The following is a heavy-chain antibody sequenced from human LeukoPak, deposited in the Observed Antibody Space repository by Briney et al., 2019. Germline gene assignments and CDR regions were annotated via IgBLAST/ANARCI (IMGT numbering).Heavy chain of an antibody. D-gene: IGHD1-26*01. V-gene: IGHV1-69*04. CDR1: GGTFSSYT. CDR3: ARDEGSYHGDYFDY. Sequence: PVKVSCKASGGTFSSYTISWVRQAPGQGLEWMGRIIPILGIANYAQKFQGRVTITADKSTSTAYMELSSLRSEDTAVYYCARDEGSYHGDYFDYWGQGTLVTVSS. CDR2: IIPILGIA. J-gene: IGHJ4*02.